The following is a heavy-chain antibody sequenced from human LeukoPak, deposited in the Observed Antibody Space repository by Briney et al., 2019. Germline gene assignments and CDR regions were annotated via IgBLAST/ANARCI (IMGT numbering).Heavy chain of an antibody. CDR3: ARRSVAGSLDY. D-gene: IGHD6-19*01. CDR1: GFTFSTFA. Sequence: SGGSLRLSCAASGFTFSTFAMIWVRQPPGKGLEWVSSIFPSGGEIHYADSVGGRFTISRDNSKSTLSLQMNSLRAEDTAVYYCARRSVAGSLDYWGQGTLVTVSS. CDR2: IFPSGGEI. V-gene: IGHV3-23*01. J-gene: IGHJ4*02.